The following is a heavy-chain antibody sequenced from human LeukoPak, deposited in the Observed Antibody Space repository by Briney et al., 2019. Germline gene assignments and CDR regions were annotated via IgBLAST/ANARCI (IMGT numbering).Heavy chain of an antibody. D-gene: IGHD3-10*01. CDR2: IYYSGST. V-gene: IGHV4-39*01. CDR1: GGSISSSSYY. J-gene: IGHJ4*02. CDR3: ARHSSYYGNFDY. Sequence: PSETLSLTYSVSGGSISSSSYYWGWIRQPPGKGLEWIGSIYYSGSTYYNPSLKSRVTISVDTSKNQFSLKLSSVTAADTAVYHCARHSSYYGNFDYWGQGTLVTVSS.